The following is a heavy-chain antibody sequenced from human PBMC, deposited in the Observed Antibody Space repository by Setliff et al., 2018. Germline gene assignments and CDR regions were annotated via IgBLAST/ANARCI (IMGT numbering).Heavy chain of an antibody. V-gene: IGHV4-59*12. CDR1: GGSISTYY. J-gene: IGHJ4*02. D-gene: IGHD3-3*01. CDR2: IYYSGTT. Sequence: PSETLSLTCTVSGGSISTYYWTWIRQPPGKALEWIGYIYYSGTTNYSPSLKSRVTISVDTSKNQFSLKLSSVTAADTAVYYCARRATYYNFWSGYYDYWGQGTLVTVSS. CDR3: ARRATYYNFWSGYYDY.